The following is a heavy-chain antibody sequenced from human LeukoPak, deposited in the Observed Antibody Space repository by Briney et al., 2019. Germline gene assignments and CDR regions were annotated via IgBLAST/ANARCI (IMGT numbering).Heavy chain of an antibody. CDR1: GYTFTDYY. CDR3: ARGLGPTAVPDGDV. Sequence: ASAKVSCKASGYTFTDYYIHWVRQAPGQGLEWMGRINPNSGGRNYAQKFQGRVTMTRDTSISTAYMELNRLRSDDTAVYFCARGLGPTAVPDGDVWGKGTTVTVSS. D-gene: IGHD4-17*01. V-gene: IGHV1-2*06. J-gene: IGHJ6*04. CDR2: INPNSGGR.